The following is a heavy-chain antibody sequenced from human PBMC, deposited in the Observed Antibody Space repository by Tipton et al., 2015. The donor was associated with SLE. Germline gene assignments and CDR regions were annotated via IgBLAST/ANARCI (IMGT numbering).Heavy chain of an antibody. CDR2: IFYTGST. Sequence: TLSLTCSVSGDSISSYYWSWIRQPPGKGPEWIGYIFYTGSTNYNPSLKSRVTISVDTSKNQFSLKLSSVTAADTAVYYCARGGKDDFWSGYYSYYYYYGMDVWGQGTTVTVSS. CDR1: GDSISSYY. CDR3: ARGGKDDFWSGYYSYYYYYGMDV. V-gene: IGHV4-59*12. D-gene: IGHD3-3*01. J-gene: IGHJ6*02.